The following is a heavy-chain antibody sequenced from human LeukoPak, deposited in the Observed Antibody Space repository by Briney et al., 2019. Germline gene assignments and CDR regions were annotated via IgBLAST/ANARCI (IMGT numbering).Heavy chain of an antibody. D-gene: IGHD5-24*01. J-gene: IGHJ4*02. CDR1: GFTFSSSA. V-gene: IGHV3-23*01. Sequence: GGSLRLSCAASGFTFSSSAMSWVRQAPGKGLEWVSTISGSDSSTYYADSVKGRFTISRDNSKNTLYLQMNSLRADDTAVYYCAKSGYNRFDYWGQGALVTVSS. CDR2: ISGSDSST. CDR3: AKSGYNRFDY.